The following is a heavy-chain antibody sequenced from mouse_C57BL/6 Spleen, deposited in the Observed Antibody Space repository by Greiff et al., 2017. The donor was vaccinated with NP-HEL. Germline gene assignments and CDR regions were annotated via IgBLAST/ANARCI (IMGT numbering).Heavy chain of an antibody. CDR3: AIYYGNYAWFAY. D-gene: IGHD2-1*01. CDR2: IYPGSGST. J-gene: IGHJ3*01. V-gene: IGHV1-55*01. Sequence: QVQLKQPGAELVKPGASVKMSCKASGYTFTSYWITWVKQRPGQGLEWIGDIYPGSGSTNYNEKFKSKATLTVDTSSSTAYMQLSSLTSEDSAVSYCAIYYGNYAWFAYWGKGTLVTVSA. CDR1: GYTFTSYW.